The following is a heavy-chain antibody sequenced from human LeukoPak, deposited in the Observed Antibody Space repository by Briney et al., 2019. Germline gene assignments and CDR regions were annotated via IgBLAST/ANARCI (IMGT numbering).Heavy chain of an antibody. CDR1: GGSFSGYY. CDR2: INHSGST. CDR3: AREWAPRGGYCSSTSCKYYYYYYMDV. Sequence: PSETLSLTCAVYGGSFSGYYWSWIRQPPGKGLEWIGEINHSGSTNYNPSLKSRVTISVDTSKNQFSLKLSSVTAADTAVYYCAREWAPRGGYCSSTSCKYYYYYYMDVWGKGTTVTVSS. D-gene: IGHD2-2*01. J-gene: IGHJ6*03. V-gene: IGHV4-34*01.